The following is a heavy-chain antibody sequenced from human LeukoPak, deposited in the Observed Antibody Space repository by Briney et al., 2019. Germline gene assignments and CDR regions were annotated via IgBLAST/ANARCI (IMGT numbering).Heavy chain of an antibody. CDR3: ARVVRYSSSWYPDP. CDR2: ISSSGSTI. Sequence: GGSLRLSCAASGFTFSSFWMSWVRQAPGKGLEWVSYISSSGSTIYYADSVKGRFTISRDNAKNSLYLQMNSLRAEDTAVYYCARVVRYSSSWYPDPWGQGTLVTVSS. D-gene: IGHD6-13*01. CDR1: GFTFSSFW. V-gene: IGHV3-48*04. J-gene: IGHJ5*02.